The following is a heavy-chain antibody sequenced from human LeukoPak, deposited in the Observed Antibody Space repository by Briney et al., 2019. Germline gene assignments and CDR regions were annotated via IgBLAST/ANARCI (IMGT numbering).Heavy chain of an antibody. CDR3: ARDVTTALTGFHY. CDR2: ISYDGSNK. D-gene: IGHD4-23*01. Sequence: GGSLRLSCAASGYTFSSYATHWVRQAPGKGLEWVTLISYDGSNKYFADSVKGRFTISRDNSKNTLYLQMNSLRTEDTAVYYCARDVTTALTGFHYWGQGTLVTVSS. V-gene: IGHV3-30*04. J-gene: IGHJ4*02. CDR1: GYTFSSYA.